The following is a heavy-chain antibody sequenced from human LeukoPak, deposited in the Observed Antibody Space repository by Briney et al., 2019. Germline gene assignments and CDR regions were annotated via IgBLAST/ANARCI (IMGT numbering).Heavy chain of an antibody. J-gene: IGHJ4*02. V-gene: IGHV4-34*01. CDR2: INHSGST. CDR3: ARVEGYFDY. CDR1: GFTFSDYY. Sequence: GSLRLSRAASGFTFSDYYMSWIRQPPGKGLEWIGEINHSGSTNYNPSLKSRVTISVDTSKNQFSLKLSSVTAADTAVYYCARVEGYFDYWGQGTLVTVSS. D-gene: IGHD3-3*01.